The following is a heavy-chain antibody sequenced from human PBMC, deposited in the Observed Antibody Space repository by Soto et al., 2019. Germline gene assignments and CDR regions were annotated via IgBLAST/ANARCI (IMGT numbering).Heavy chain of an antibody. CDR1: GFTFSSYG. V-gene: IGHV3-33*01. CDR3: ARDSSSGEGFDF. CDR2: IWYDGNSK. J-gene: IGHJ4*02. Sequence: QVQLVESGGGVVQPGRSLRLSYAASGFTFSSYGMHWVRQAPGKGLEWMAVIWYDGNSKDYGDSVRGRFTVSRDNSKNTLYLQMDSLRAEDTAVYYCARDSSSGEGFDFWGQGTRVTVSS. D-gene: IGHD7-27*01.